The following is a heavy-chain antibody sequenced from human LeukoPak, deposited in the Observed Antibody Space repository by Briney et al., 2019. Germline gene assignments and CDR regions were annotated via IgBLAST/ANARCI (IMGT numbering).Heavy chain of an antibody. J-gene: IGHJ3*02. D-gene: IGHD4-17*01. CDR1: GFTFSSYS. V-gene: IGHV3-48*01. Sequence: GGSLRLSCAASGFTFSSYSMNWVRQAPGKGLEWVSYISSSSSTIYYADSVKGRFTISRDNSKNALYLQMNSLRAEDTAVYYCAKDTTGGAFDIWGQGTMVTVSS. CDR2: ISSSSSTI. CDR3: AKDTTGGAFDI.